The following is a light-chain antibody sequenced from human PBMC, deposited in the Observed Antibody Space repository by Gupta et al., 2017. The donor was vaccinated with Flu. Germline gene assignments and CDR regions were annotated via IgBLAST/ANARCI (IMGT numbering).Light chain of an antibody. V-gene: IGKV1-9*01. CDR3: QQVNSYPLT. CDR2: TAS. CDR1: QGISSY. J-gene: IGKJ4*01. Sequence: PSFLSASVGDRVTITCRASQGISSYLAWYQQKPGKAPKLLIYTASTLQSGVPSRFSGSGSGAEFALTISSLQPEDFATYYCQQVNSYPLTFGRGNKVEIK.